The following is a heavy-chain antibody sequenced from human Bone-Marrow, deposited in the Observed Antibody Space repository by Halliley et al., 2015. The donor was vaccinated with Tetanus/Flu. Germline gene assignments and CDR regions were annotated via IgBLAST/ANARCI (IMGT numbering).Heavy chain of an antibody. Sequence: YISDSGSKTEYTDSVKGRFTISRDNAKNSLYLQMNSLRAEDTALYYCARSSRLSSRCWCPWFDPWGQGTLVTVSS. D-gene: IGHD6-13*01. CDR3: ARSSRLSSRCWCPWFDP. V-gene: IGHV3-48*03. CDR2: ISDSGSKT. J-gene: IGHJ5*02.